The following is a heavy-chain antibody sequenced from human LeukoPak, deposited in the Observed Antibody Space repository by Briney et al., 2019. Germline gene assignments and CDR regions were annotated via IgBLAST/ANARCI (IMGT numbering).Heavy chain of an antibody. Sequence: PGGSLRLSCAASGFTFSNYGMHWVRQAPGKGLEWVAVISYDGSDKFYVDSVRGRFTISRDNSKNTLYLQMNSLRAEDTAVYYCARDGDFTDYWGQGTLVTVSS. J-gene: IGHJ4*02. CDR3: ARDGDFTDY. CDR2: ISYDGSDK. D-gene: IGHD4-17*01. V-gene: IGHV3-30*03. CDR1: GFTFSNYG.